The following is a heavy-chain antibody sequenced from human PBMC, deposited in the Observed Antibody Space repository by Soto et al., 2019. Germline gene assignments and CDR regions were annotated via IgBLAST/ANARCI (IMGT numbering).Heavy chain of an antibody. CDR3: AKGSYYDSSGYADPWAFDI. V-gene: IGHV3-30*18. CDR2: ISYDGSNK. J-gene: IGHJ3*02. D-gene: IGHD3-22*01. Sequence: GGSLRLSCAVSGFTFSSYGMPWVRQAPGKGLEWVAVISYDGSNKYYADSVKGRFTISRDNSKNTLYLQMNSLRAEDTAVYYCAKGSYYDSSGYADPWAFDIWGQGTMVTVSS. CDR1: GFTFSSYG.